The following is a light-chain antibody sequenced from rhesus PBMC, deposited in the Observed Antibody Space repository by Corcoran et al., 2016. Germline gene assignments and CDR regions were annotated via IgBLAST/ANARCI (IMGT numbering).Light chain of an antibody. CDR2: KAS. Sequence: DIQMTQSPSSLSASVGDTVTITCRASQSISSWLAWYQQKQGKAPKLLFYKASRLQSGVPSRFSGSGSGTDFPLTISSLQSEDFATYYCQQYSSSPRTFSQGTKVEIK. CDR1: QSISSW. J-gene: IGKJ1*01. V-gene: IGKV1-22*01. CDR3: QQYSSSPRT.